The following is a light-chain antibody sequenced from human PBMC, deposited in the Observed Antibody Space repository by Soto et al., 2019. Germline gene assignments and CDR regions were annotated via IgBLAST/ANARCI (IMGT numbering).Light chain of an antibody. CDR2: SNN. Sequence: QPVLTQPPSASGTPGQRVTISCSGSSSNIGSNTVNWYQQLPGTAPKLLIYSNNQRPSGVPDRFSGSKSGTSASLAISGLKSEDETDYYCAAWDDSLNGVIFGGGTKLTVL. V-gene: IGLV1-44*01. CDR1: SSNIGSNT. J-gene: IGLJ2*01. CDR3: AAWDDSLNGVI.